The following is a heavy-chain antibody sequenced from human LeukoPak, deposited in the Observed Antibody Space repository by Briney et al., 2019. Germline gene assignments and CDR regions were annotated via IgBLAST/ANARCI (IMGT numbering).Heavy chain of an antibody. Sequence: SWVRQPPGKGLEWIGYIYYSGSTYYNPSLKSRVTISVDTSKNQFSLKLSSVTAADTAVYYCARASHFTMIVVSYFDYWGQGTLVTVSS. D-gene: IGHD3-22*01. J-gene: IGHJ4*02. V-gene: IGHV4-30-4*08. CDR2: IYYSGST. CDR3: ARASHFTMIVVSYFDY.